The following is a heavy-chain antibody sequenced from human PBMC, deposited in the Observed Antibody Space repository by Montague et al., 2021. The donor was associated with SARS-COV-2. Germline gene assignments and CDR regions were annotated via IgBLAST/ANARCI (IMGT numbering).Heavy chain of an antibody. CDR2: PYFKNKWYS. J-gene: IGHJ4*02. D-gene: IGHD6-19*01. V-gene: IGHV6-1*01. CDR1: GDSVTDHRVR. CDR3: VRYSGWFYFDF. Sequence: CAISGDSVTDHRVRSEWHTSELQSQFQFVCRPYFKNKWYSDYAPSVRGRLTVNPDASKNEFSLELNYVTPEDTAVYYCVRYSGWFYFDFWGQGTLVTVSS.